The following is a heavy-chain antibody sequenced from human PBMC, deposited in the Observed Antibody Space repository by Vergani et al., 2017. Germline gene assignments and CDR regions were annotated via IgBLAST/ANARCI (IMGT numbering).Heavy chain of an antibody. J-gene: IGHJ4*02. D-gene: IGHD3-10*01. CDR3: AKQYFVSGNYLCDY. CDR1: GFTFSSYA. CDR2: ISGSGVSA. Sequence: VQLVESGGGVVQPGRSLRLSCAASGFTFSSYAMHWVRQAPGKGLEWVAGISGSGVSAYYTDSVKGRFTISRDNSKNMLFLQMNNLRTEDTAIYYCAKQYFVSGNYLCDYWGQGTLVTVSS. V-gene: IGHV3-23*04.